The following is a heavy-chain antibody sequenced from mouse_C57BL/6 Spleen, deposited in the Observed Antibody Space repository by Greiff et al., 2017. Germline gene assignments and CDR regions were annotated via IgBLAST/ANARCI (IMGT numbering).Heavy chain of an antibody. CDR1: GYTFTSYW. CDR2: IDPSDSYT. Sequence: VQLQQPGAELVMPGASVKLSCKASGYTFTSYWMHWVKQRPGQGLEWIGEIDPSDSYTNYNQKFKGKSTLTVDKSSSTAYMQLSSLTSEDSAVYYCARWETGTLFDYWGQGTTLTVSS. CDR3: ARWETGTLFDY. D-gene: IGHD4-1*01. J-gene: IGHJ2*01. V-gene: IGHV1-69*01.